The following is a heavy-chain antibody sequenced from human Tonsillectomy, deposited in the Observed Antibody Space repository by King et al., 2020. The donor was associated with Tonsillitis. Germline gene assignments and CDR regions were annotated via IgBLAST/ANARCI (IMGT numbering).Heavy chain of an antibody. D-gene: IGHD3-3*01. J-gene: IGHJ5*01. CDR3: ARADGSEIFWVPKWCAS. CDR1: GDSISRGDDY. CDR2: IYYSGST. V-gene: IGHV4-30-4*08. Sequence: HVQLQESGPRLVMPSQTLSLTCTVSGDSISRGDDYWSWIRQSPGKGLEWIGYIYYSGSTYYNSSLKSRVTISINTSKTQFSLKMRSVTVADTAVYYCARADGSEIFWVPKWCASWGRGPPAPLS.